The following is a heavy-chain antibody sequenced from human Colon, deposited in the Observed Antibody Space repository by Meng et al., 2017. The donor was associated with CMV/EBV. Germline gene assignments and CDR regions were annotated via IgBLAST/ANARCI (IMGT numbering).Heavy chain of an antibody. CDR3: VRDGGYYETSGYPVGLDY. CDR2: INARGSTI. J-gene: IGHJ4*02. V-gene: IGHV3-48*03. D-gene: IGHD3-22*01. CDR1: GFTFSSYE. Sequence: SCAASGFTFSSYEMNWVRQAPGEGLEWVSYINARGSTIYYADSVKGRFTISRDNARDSLYLQMSSLRAEDTALYYCVRDGGYYETSGYPVGLDYWGQGTLVTVSS.